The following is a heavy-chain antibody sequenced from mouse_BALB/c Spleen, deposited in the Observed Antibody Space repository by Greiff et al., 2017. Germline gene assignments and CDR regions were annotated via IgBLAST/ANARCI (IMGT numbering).Heavy chain of an antibody. V-gene: IGHV1S81*02. D-gene: IGHD2-2*01. CDR3: ARYYGYDEYYFDY. CDR1: GYTFTSYW. CDR2: INPSNGRT. J-gene: IGHJ2*01. Sequence: QVQLQQPGAELVKPGASVKLSCKASGYTFTSYWMHWVKQRPGQGLEWIGEINPSNGRTNYNEKFKSKATLTVDKSSSTAYMQLSSLTSEDSAVYYCARYYGYDEYYFDYWGQGTTLTVSS.